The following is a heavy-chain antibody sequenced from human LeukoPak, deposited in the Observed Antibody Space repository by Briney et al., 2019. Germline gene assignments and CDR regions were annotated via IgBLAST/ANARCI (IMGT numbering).Heavy chain of an antibody. V-gene: IGHV4-34*01. Sequence: SETLSLTCAVYGGSFSGYYWSWIRQPPGKGLEWIGEINHSGSTNYNPSLKSRVTISVDTSKNQFSLKLSSVTAADTAVYYCARGITILSGRIHYYYYGMDVWGQGTTVTVSS. CDR1: GGSFSGYY. D-gene: IGHD3-9*01. CDR3: ARGITILSGRIHYYYYGMDV. CDR2: INHSGST. J-gene: IGHJ6*02.